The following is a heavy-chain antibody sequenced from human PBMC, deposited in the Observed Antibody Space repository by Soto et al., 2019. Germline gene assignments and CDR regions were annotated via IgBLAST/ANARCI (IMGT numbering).Heavy chain of an antibody. CDR3: ARQKSLCFSSSCYPSFVD. J-gene: IGHJ4*01. D-gene: IGHD2-2*01. Sequence: SETLSLTCVVSGGSISSSSYYWGWIRQPPGKGLEWLGNMDYRGGTHYTPSLKSRVTISRDPPKNKFSLKHSHETATATAVPSCARQKSLCFSSSCYPSFVDWGQGALVTVAS. CDR2: MDYRGGT. V-gene: IGHV4-39*01. CDR1: GGSISSSSYY.